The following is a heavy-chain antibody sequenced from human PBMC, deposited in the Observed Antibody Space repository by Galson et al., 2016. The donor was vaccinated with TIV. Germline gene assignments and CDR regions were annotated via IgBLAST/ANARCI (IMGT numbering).Heavy chain of an antibody. V-gene: IGHV3-23*01. D-gene: IGHD6-19*01. Sequence: SLRLSCAASGFTFSTYAMSWVRQAPGKGLEWVSAIIGTTGDTSYTDSVKGRFTISRDISKNTLFLQMNSLRAEDSAMYYCARQDQAVAGPFDYWGQGTVVTVSS. J-gene: IGHJ4*02. CDR2: IIGTTGDT. CDR3: ARQDQAVAGPFDY. CDR1: GFTFSTYA.